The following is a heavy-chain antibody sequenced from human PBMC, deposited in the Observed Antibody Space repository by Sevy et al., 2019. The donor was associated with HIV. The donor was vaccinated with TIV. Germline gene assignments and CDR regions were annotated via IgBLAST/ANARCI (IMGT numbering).Heavy chain of an antibody. V-gene: IGHV4-38-2*02. J-gene: IGHJ4*02. CDR3: ARVKLRGAYYYDF. CDR2: IYHSGST. CDR1: GYSIIGDYY. Sequence: SETLSLTCTVSGYSIIGDYYWGWIRQPPGKGLEWIVHIYHSGSTYYNPSLDSRVTPSVDTSKNQFSLRLSSVTAADTAIYYCARVKLRGAYYYDFRGQGTLVTVSS.